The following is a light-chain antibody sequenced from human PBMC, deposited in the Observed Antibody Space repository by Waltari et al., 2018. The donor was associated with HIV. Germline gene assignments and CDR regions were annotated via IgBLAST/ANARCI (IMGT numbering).Light chain of an antibody. CDR1: QSISSW. CDR3: QQYNSYSVT. J-gene: IGKJ1*01. Sequence: DIQMTQSPSTLSASVGDRVTITCRASQSISSWLAWYQQKPGKAPKLLIYKASSLKSGVPSRFSGSGSGTEFTLTISSLQPDDFATYYCQQYNSYSVTFGQRTKVEIK. V-gene: IGKV1-5*03. CDR2: KAS.